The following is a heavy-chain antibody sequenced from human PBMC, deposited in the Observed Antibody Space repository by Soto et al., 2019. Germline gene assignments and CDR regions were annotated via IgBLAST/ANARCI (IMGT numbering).Heavy chain of an antibody. CDR3: AREVLWSHYFDY. CDR1: GFIFSNYV. V-gene: IGHV3-30-3*01. D-gene: IGHD3-10*01. Sequence: QVQLVESGGGVVQPGRSLRLSCAASGFIFSNYVMYWVRQAPGKGLEWVAFMSYDGTTKSYADSVKGRFTISRDNSQNTLYRQMNSLRPEDTGVYYCAREVLWSHYFDYWGQGTLVTVSS. CDR2: MSYDGTTK. J-gene: IGHJ4*02.